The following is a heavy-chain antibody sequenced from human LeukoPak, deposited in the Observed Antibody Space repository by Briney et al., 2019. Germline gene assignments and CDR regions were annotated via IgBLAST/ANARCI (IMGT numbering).Heavy chain of an antibody. CDR3: ARGRYDIAY. CDR2: INHSGST. V-gene: IGHV4-34*01. D-gene: IGHD3-9*01. CDR1: GGSFSGYY. J-gene: IGHJ4*02. Sequence: SETLSLTCAVYGGSFSGYYWSWIRQPPGKGLEWIGEINHSGSTNYNPSLKSRVTISVDTSKNQFSRKLSSVTAADTAVYYCARGRYDIAYWGQGTLVTVSS.